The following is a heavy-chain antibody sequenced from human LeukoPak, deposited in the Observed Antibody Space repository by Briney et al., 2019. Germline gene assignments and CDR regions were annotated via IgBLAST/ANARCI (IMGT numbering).Heavy chain of an antibody. CDR1: GFTFSSYS. V-gene: IGHV3-48*01. D-gene: IGHD1-26*01. Sequence: TGGSLRLSCAASGFTFSSYSMNWVRQAPGKGLEWVSYIISSSTTIYYADSVKGRFTISRDNAKNSLYLQMNSPRAEDTAVYYCARDIGGGSHLSYYYGMDVWGQGTTVTVSS. CDR2: IISSSTTI. CDR3: ARDIGGGSHLSYYYGMDV. J-gene: IGHJ6*02.